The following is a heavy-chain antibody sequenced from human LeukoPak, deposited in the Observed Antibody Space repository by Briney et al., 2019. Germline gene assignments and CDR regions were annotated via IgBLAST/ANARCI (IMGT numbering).Heavy chain of an antibody. Sequence: PGGPLRLSCAASGFTFSTYGMSWVRQAPGKGLEWVSVISGSGGSTYYADSVKGRFTISRDNSKNTLYLQMNSLRAEDTAVYYCARGGEAAAVKYWGQGTLVTVSS. CDR3: ARGGEAAAVKY. CDR1: GFTFSTYG. D-gene: IGHD6-13*01. J-gene: IGHJ4*02. CDR2: ISGSGGST. V-gene: IGHV3-23*01.